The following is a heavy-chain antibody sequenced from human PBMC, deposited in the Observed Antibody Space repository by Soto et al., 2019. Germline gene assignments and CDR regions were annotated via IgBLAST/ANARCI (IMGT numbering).Heavy chain of an antibody. J-gene: IGHJ5*02. Sequence: SETLSLTCTVSGGSISGYYWSWIRQPPGKGLEWIGYIYYSGSTNYNPSLKSRVTISVDTSKNQFSLKLSSVTAADTAVYYCARSETTGTLNWFDPWGQGTLVTVSS. D-gene: IGHD4-4*01. CDR2: IYYSGST. CDR1: GGSISGYY. V-gene: IGHV4-59*01. CDR3: ARSETTGTLNWFDP.